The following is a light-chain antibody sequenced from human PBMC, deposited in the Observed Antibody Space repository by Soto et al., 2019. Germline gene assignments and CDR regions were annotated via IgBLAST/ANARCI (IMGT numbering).Light chain of an antibody. J-gene: IGLJ1*01. V-gene: IGLV2-14*01. Sequence: QSALTQPASVSGAPGQSITISCTGTSGDVGAYNYVSWYQQHPGKAPKLMIYEVSNRPSGVSNRFSGSKSGNTASLTISGLQAEDEADYYSSSYTSSSPYVFGTGTKLTVL. CDR2: EVS. CDR1: SGDVGAYNY. CDR3: SSYTSSSPYV.